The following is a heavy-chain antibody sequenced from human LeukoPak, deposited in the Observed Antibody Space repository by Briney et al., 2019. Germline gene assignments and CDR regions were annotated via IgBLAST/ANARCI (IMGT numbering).Heavy chain of an antibody. CDR3: ASFHSSGWYPSC. D-gene: IGHD6-19*01. Sequence: PGGSLRLSCAASGFTFSSYSMNWVRQAPGKGLEWVSYISSSSSTIYYADSVKGRFTISRDNAKNSLYLQMNSLRAEDTAVYYCASFHSSGWYPSCWGQGTLVTVSS. V-gene: IGHV3-48*01. CDR1: GFTFSSYS. J-gene: IGHJ4*02. CDR2: ISSSSSTI.